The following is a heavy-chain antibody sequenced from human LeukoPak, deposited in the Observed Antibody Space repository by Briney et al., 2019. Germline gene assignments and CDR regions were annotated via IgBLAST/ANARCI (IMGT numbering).Heavy chain of an antibody. CDR3: ARDGALAGYGDAFDI. Sequence: PGGSLRLSCTASGFTFNKYWMTWVRQAPGKGLEWVANIKHDGSEKYFLDSVKGRFDISRDNAKNSLYLQLNSLRADDTAVYYCARDGALAGYGDAFDIWGQGTLVTVSS. V-gene: IGHV3-7*03. J-gene: IGHJ3*02. CDR1: GFTFNKYW. CDR2: IKHDGSEK. D-gene: IGHD6-19*01.